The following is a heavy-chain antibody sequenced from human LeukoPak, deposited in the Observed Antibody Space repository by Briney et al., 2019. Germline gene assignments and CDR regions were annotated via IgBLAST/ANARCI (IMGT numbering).Heavy chain of an antibody. CDR2: IYYTGNT. J-gene: IGHJ4*02. D-gene: IGHD1-26*01. CDR1: GASISGSGYY. Sequence: SETLSLTCAVSGASISGSGYYLGWIRQPPGKGLEWIGNIYYTGNTYYNASLQSRVTISIDAFKNQFSLRLNSVTAADTAMYYCAKSGGYGLIDYWGQGTLVTVSS. CDR3: AKSGGYGLIDY. V-gene: IGHV4-39*01.